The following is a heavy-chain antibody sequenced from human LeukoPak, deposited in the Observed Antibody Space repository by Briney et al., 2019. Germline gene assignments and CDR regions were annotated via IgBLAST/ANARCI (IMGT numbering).Heavy chain of an antibody. CDR1: GGSISSYY. Sequence: SETLSLTCTVSGGSISSYYWSWIRQPPGKGLEWIGYIYYSGSTNYNPSLKSRVTISVDTSKNQFSLKLCSVTAADPAVYYCARVSAVTSLWYFDLWGRGTLVTVSS. D-gene: IGHD4-17*01. CDR3: ARVSAVTSLWYFDL. CDR2: IYYSGST. J-gene: IGHJ2*01. V-gene: IGHV4-59*01.